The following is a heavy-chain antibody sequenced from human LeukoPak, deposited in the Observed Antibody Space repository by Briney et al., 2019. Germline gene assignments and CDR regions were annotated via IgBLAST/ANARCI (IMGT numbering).Heavy chain of an antibody. Sequence: PGGSLRLSCAASGFTFRSYEMNWVRQAPGKGLEWVSYISSSGSTIYYADSVKGRFTNSRDNAKNSLYLQMNSLRAEDTAVYYCARVRLGELSLLDYWGQGTLVTVSS. CDR3: ARVRLGELSLLDY. J-gene: IGHJ4*02. V-gene: IGHV3-48*03. D-gene: IGHD3-16*02. CDR1: GFTFRSYE. CDR2: ISSSGSTI.